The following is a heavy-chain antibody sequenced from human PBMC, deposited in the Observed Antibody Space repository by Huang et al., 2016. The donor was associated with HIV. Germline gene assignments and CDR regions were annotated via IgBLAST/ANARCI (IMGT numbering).Heavy chain of an antibody. D-gene: IGHD5-12*01. CDR3: TTEWISYWYFDL. CDR1: GFTFNNAW. CDR2: IKSESDGATI. J-gene: IGHJ2*01. V-gene: IGHV3-15*01. Sequence: GFTFNNAWMSWVRQAPGKGLEWIGRIKSESDGATIDYGAPVKGRFTISRDDSKNTLFLQINSLKIEDTAVYYCTTEWISYWYFDLWGRGTLVTVSS.